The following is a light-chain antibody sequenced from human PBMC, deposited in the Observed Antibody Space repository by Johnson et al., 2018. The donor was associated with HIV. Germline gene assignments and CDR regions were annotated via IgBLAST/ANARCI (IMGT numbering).Light chain of an antibody. Sequence: QSVLTQPPSVSAAPGQKVTISCSGSSSNIGNNYVSWYQQLPGTAPKLLIYDNNKRPSGIPDRFSGSKSGTSATLGITGLQTGDEAAYYCGTWGSSLSPGGEVFGTGTKVTVL. CDR2: DNN. J-gene: IGLJ1*01. V-gene: IGLV1-51*01. CDR1: SSNIGNNY. CDR3: GTWGSSLSPGGEV.